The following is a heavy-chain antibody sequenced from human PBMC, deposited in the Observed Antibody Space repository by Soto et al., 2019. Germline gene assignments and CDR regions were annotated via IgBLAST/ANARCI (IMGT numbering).Heavy chain of an antibody. J-gene: IGHJ5*02. CDR1: GFTFTNHW. D-gene: IGHD2-21*01. V-gene: IGHV3-74*01. Sequence: EVQLVESGGGLVQPGGSLRLSCAASGFTFTNHWMHWVRQAPGKGLVWVSRINDDGSTTDYADYVKGRLTISRDNAKNTVYLQINSLRAEDTALYYCARGAYRAYWFDPWGQGTLVTVSS. CDR2: INDDGSTT. CDR3: ARGAYRAYWFDP.